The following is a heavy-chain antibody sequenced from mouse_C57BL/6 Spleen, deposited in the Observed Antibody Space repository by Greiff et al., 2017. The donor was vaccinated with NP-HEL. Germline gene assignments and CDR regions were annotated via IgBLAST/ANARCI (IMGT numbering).Heavy chain of an antibody. V-gene: IGHV1-7*01. CDR1: GYTFTSYW. CDR3: AGELRITTVEEGAWFAY. CDR2: INPSSGYT. D-gene: IGHD1-1*01. J-gene: IGHJ3*01. Sequence: VQLQQSGAELAKPGASVKLSCKASGYTFTSYWMHWVKQRPGQGLEWIGYINPSSGYTKYNQKFKDKATLTADKSSSTAYMQLSSLTCEDSAVYYCAGELRITTVEEGAWFAYWGQGTLVTVSA.